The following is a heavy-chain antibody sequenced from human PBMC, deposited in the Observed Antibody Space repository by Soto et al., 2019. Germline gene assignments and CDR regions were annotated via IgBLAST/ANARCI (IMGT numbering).Heavy chain of an antibody. V-gene: IGHV1-69*08. CDR1: GGSFGNRS. D-gene: IGHD1-26*01. J-gene: IGHJ5*02. CDR3: AGDLGAVSWLDP. CDR2: FSPPLKRS. Sequence: QVQLVQSGPEVKQPESSVKVSCKVSGGSFGNRSLTWVRQAPGQGLEWMGHFSPPLKRSISAGRYQNRLIITADESSNTFYMELRSLTSDDTAIYYCAGDLGAVSWLDPWGQGTLVTVSS.